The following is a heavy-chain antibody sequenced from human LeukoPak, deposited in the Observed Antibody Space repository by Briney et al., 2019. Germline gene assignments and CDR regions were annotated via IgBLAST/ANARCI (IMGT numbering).Heavy chain of an antibody. D-gene: IGHD6-6*01. CDR1: GYTFIDYG. J-gene: IGHJ6*03. Sequence: ASVKVSCKASGYTFIDYGFSWVRQAPGQGLEWMGWISPKNGNTKYAQKFQDRVTMTTDTSTRTAYMELSSLRSEDTAVYYCARERIAARPPTYYYYYYMDVWGKGTTVTVSS. CDR3: ARERIAARPPTYYYYYYMDV. V-gene: IGHV1-18*01. CDR2: ISPKNGNT.